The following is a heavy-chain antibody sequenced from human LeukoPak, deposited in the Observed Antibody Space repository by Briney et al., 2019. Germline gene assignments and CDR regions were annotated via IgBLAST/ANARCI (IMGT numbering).Heavy chain of an antibody. D-gene: IGHD6-13*01. Sequence: ASVKVSCKASGYTFTGYYMHWVRQAPGQGLEWMGWINPNSGGTNYAQKFQGRVTMTRDTSISTAYMELSRLRSDDTAVYYCARVIDQYSSSWYWADYYYYYMDVWGKGTTVTVSS. CDR2: INPNSGGT. V-gene: IGHV1-2*02. CDR1: GYTFTGYY. J-gene: IGHJ6*03. CDR3: ARVIDQYSSSWYWADYYYYYMDV.